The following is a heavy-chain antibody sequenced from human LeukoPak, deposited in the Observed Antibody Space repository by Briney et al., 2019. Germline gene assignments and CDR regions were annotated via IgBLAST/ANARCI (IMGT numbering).Heavy chain of an antibody. CDR3: ARVPIMITFGGVIAYYYYGMDV. Sequence: SETLSLTCAVYGGSFSGYCWSWIRQPPGKGLEWIGEINHSGSTNYNPSLKSRVTISVDTSKNQFSLKLSPVTAADTAVYYCARVPIMITFGGVIAYYYYGMDVWGKGTTVTVSS. CDR1: GGSFSGYC. D-gene: IGHD3-16*02. CDR2: INHSGST. V-gene: IGHV4-34*01. J-gene: IGHJ6*04.